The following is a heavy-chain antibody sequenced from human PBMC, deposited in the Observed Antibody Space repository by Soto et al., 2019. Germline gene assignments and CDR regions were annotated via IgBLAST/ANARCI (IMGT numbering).Heavy chain of an antibody. CDR3: ARRSSSWYFDY. D-gene: IGHD6-13*01. Sequence: PGGSLRLSCAASGFTFSSYWMHWVRQAPGKGLEWVSVISGSDGSTYYADSVKGRFTISRDNSKNTLNLQMNSLRAEDTAVYYCARRSSSWYFDYWGQGTLVTVSS. CDR2: ISGSDGST. J-gene: IGHJ4*02. CDR1: GFTFSSYW. V-gene: IGHV3-23*01.